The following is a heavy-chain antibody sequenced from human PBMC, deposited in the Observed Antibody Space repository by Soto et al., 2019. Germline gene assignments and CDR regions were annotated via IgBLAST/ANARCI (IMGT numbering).Heavy chain of an antibody. CDR1: GGTFSNYA. J-gene: IGHJ2*01. V-gene: IGHV1-69*12. D-gene: IGHD6-19*01. CDR2: ITPLFGTA. CDR3: AQTLGLAVAGPGRFDL. Sequence: QVQLVQSGAEVKKPGSSVKVSCKASGGTFSNYAISWVRQAPGQGLEWMGGITPLFGTANYAQNFQGRVTITADESTTTAYMELSSLKSEDTAVYYCAQTLGLAVAGPGRFDLLGRGTLITVSS.